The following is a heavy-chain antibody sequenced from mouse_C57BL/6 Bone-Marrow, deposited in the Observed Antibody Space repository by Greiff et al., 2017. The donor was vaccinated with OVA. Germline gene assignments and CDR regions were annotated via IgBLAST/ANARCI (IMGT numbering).Heavy chain of an antibody. CDR1: GYTFTSYG. CDR3: ARWRGSWFAY. Sequence: VQLQESGAELARPGASVKLSCKASGYTFTSYGISWVKQRTGQGLEWIGEIYPRSGNTYYNEKFKGKATLTADKSSSTAYMELRSLTSEDSAVYFCARWRGSWFAYWGQGTLVTVSA. V-gene: IGHV1-81*01. CDR2: IYPRSGNT. J-gene: IGHJ3*01. D-gene: IGHD1-1*01.